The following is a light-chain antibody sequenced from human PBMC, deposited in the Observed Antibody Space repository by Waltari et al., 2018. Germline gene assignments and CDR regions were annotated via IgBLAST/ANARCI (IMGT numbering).Light chain of an antibody. CDR2: VNSDGSH. CDR1: SGHSSNV. V-gene: IGLV4-69*01. Sequence: QLVLTQSPSASASLGASVKLTCTLSSGHSSNVIAWLQQRPETGPRYLMKVNSDGSHTKGDEIPNRSSGSISSAGRYLTVSTLQSEDEADYFCQTVGHGAWVFGGGTTLTVL. J-gene: IGLJ3*02. CDR3: QTVGHGAWV.